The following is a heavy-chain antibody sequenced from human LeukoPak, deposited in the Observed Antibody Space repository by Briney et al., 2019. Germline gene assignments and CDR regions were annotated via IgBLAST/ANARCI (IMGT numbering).Heavy chain of an antibody. CDR2: TYYRSKWHN. V-gene: IGHV6-1*01. D-gene: IGHD4-11*01. J-gene: IGHJ4*02. CDR3: AGTTDYSSFLAF. Sequence: SQTLSLTCAISGDSVSSNSAVWNWIRQSPSRGLEWLGRTYYRSKWHNEYAESVKSRISINSDTSKNQFSLQLNSVTPEDTAEYYCAGTTDYSSFLAFWGQGTLVTVSS. CDR1: GDSVSSNSAV.